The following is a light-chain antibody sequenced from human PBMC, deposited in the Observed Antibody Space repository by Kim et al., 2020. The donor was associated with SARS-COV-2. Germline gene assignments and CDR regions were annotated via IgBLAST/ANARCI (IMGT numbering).Light chain of an antibody. J-gene: IGKJ2*01. CDR3: QHSYSTPPT. CDR2: AAS. V-gene: IGKV1-39*01. Sequence: DIQMTQSPSSLSASVGDRVTITCRASQSISNYLNWYQQKPGKAPNLVIYAASSLQSGVPSRFSGRGSGTDFTLTISSLQPEDFATYYCQHSYSTPPTFGQGTKLEI. CDR1: QSISNY.